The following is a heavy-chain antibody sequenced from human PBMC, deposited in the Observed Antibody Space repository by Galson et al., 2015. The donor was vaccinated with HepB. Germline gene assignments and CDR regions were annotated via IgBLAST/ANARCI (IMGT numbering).Heavy chain of an antibody. D-gene: IGHD1-26*01. CDR1: GFTFNTYG. Sequence: SLRLSCAASGFTFNTYGMHWVRQAPGKGLERVAVIAYDGRSEYYADPVKGRFTISRDNSKNTVYLQMNSLRAEDTAVYYCAKSEIGASYQGEAFDHWGQGTLVTVSS. CDR3: AKSEIGASYQGEAFDH. CDR2: IAYDGRSE. J-gene: IGHJ4*02. V-gene: IGHV3-30*18.